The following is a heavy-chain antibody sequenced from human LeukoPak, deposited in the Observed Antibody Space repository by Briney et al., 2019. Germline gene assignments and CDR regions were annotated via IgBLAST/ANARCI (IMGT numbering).Heavy chain of an antibody. Sequence: GGSLRLSCAASGFTLSSYAMSWVRQTPGKGLQCVSTIRDSDGKTYYADSVEGRFTISRDNSTNTLYLQMNSLRAGDTAIYYFAKSGNTETVDYWGQGTLVTVSS. CDR2: IRDSDGKT. CDR3: AKSGNTETVDY. V-gene: IGHV3-23*01. D-gene: IGHD6-25*01. J-gene: IGHJ4*02. CDR1: GFTLSSYA.